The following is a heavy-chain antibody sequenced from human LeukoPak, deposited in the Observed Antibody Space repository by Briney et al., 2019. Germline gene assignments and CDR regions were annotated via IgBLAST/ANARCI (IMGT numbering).Heavy chain of an antibody. D-gene: IGHD3-3*01. J-gene: IGHJ4*02. Sequence: GGSLRLSCAASGFTFSSYSMNWVRQAPGRGLEWVSSISSSSSYIYYADSAKGRFTISRDNSRNTLFLQMNNLRPEDTALYYCARGGTPPTKMTVFGVVIIDWGQGTLVTVSS. CDR3: ARGGTPPTKMTVFGVVIID. CDR2: ISSSSSYI. CDR1: GFTFSSYS. V-gene: IGHV3-21*01.